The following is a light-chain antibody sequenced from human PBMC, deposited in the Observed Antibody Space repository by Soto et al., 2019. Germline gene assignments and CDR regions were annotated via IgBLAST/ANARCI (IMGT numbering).Light chain of an antibody. CDR3: QQRSNWPP. Sequence: EILLTQSPATLSLSPGERATLSCRASQSVSSYLAWYQQKPGQAPRLLIYDASNRATGIPARFSGSGSGTDFTLTISSLEPEDFAVYYCQQRSNWPPFGGGTKVDI. CDR2: DAS. CDR1: QSVSSY. V-gene: IGKV3-11*01. J-gene: IGKJ4*01.